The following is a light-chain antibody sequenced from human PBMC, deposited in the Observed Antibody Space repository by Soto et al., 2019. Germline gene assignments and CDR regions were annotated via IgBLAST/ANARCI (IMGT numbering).Light chain of an antibody. J-gene: IGLJ1*01. Sequence: QSALTQPPSASGSPGQSVTISCTGTSSDVGGYYYVSWYQQHPGKAPKLMIYDVSKRPSGVPDRFSGSKSGNTASLTVSGLQAEDEADYYCCSYAGTNTPYVFGAGTKLTVL. CDR2: DVS. V-gene: IGLV2-8*01. CDR1: SSDVGGYYY. CDR3: CSYAGTNTPYV.